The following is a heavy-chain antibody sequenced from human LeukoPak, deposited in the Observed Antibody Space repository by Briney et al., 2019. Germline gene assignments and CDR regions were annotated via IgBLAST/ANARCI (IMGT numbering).Heavy chain of an antibody. V-gene: IGHV3-23*01. CDR2: ISSSSSYI. CDR3: AKEDDYRPTGDV. Sequence: GGSLRLSCAASGFTFSSYAMSWVRQAPGKGLEWVSSISSSSSYIYYADSVKGRFTISRDNSKNTLYLQMNSLRAEDTAVYYCAKEDDYRPTGDVWGKGTTVTVSS. CDR1: GFTFSSYA. J-gene: IGHJ6*04. D-gene: IGHD4-11*01.